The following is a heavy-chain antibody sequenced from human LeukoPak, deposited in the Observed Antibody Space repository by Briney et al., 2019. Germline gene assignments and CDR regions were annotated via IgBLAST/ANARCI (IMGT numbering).Heavy chain of an antibody. CDR2: ISYDGSNK. Sequence: PGESLRLSCAASGFTFSSYGMHWVRQAPGKGLEWVAVISYDGSNKYYADSVKGRFTISRDNSKNTLYLQMNSLRAEDTAVYYCAKDGFDPWGQGTLVTVSS. V-gene: IGHV3-30*18. J-gene: IGHJ5*02. CDR1: GFTFSSYG. CDR3: AKDGFDP.